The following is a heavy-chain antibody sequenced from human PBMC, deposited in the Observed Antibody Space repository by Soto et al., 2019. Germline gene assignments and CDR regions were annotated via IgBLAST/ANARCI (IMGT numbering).Heavy chain of an antibody. V-gene: IGHV4-59*01. CDR2: IYYSGST. Sequence: SETLSLTCTVSGGSISSYYWSWIRQPPGKGLEWIGYIYYSGSTNYNPSLKSRVTISVDTSKNQFSLKLSSVTAADTAVYYCARDNSYDSSGYYFQERNWFDPWGQGTLVTVSS. CDR3: ARDNSYDSSGYYFQERNWFDP. D-gene: IGHD3-22*01. CDR1: GGSISSYY. J-gene: IGHJ5*02.